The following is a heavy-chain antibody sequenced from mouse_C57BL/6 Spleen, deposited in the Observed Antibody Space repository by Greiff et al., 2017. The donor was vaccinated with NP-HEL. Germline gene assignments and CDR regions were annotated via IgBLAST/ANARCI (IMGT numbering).Heavy chain of an antibody. CDR1: GYTFTSYW. CDR2: IDPSDSYT. D-gene: IGHD1-1*01. V-gene: IGHV1-50*01. CDR3: ARGFITTVVVHYYAMDY. Sequence: QVQLKQPGAELVKPGASVKLSCKASGYTFTSYWMQWVKQRPGQGLEWIGEIDPSDSYTNYNQKFKGKATLTVDTSSSTAYMQLSSLTSEDSAVYYCARGFITTVVVHYYAMDYWGQGTSVTVSS. J-gene: IGHJ4*01.